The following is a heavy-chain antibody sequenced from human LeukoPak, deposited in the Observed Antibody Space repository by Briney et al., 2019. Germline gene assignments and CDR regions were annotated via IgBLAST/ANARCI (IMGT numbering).Heavy chain of an antibody. D-gene: IGHD3-10*01. V-gene: IGHV1-69*06. CDR1: VGTFSSYA. CDR2: IIPIFCTA. J-gene: IGHJ5*02. CDR3: AREYCYGSGISSPGLFDP. Sequence: SVTVSFKASVGTFSSYAISGVRQAAGQGLDGMGGIIPIFCTANYAQKFQGRVTITADKSTSTAYMELSSLRSEDAAVYYCAREYCYGSGISSPGLFDPWGRGTLVAVSS.